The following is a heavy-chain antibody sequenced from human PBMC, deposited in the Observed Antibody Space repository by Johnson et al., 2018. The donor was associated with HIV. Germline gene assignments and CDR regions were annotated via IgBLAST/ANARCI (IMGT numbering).Heavy chain of an antibody. CDR3: AREGGYSSSWYGGYGREDAFDI. V-gene: IGHV3-66*01. CDR1: GFTVRSNY. CDR2: IYSGGST. Sequence: VQLVESGGGLVQPGGSLRLSCAASGFTVRSNYMSWVRQAPGKGLEWVSVIYSGGSTYYADSVKGRFTISRDNSKNTLYLQMNSLRAEDTAVYYCAREGGYSSSWYGGYGREDAFDIWGKGTMVTVSS. J-gene: IGHJ3*02. D-gene: IGHD6-13*01.